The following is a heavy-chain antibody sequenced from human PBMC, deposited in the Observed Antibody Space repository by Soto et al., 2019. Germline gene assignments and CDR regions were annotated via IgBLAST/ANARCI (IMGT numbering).Heavy chain of an antibody. D-gene: IGHD3-22*01. CDR3: AKNYDSSGYYPDY. CDR2: VSGSGGST. CDR1: GFTFSSYA. V-gene: IGHV3-23*01. Sequence: EVQLLESGGGLVQPGGSLRLSCAASGFTFSSYAMSWVRQAPGKGLEWVSAVSGSGGSTYYADSVKGRFTISRDNSKNTLFLQMHSLRAEDTAIYYCAKNYDSSGYYPDYWGQGTLVTVSS. J-gene: IGHJ4*02.